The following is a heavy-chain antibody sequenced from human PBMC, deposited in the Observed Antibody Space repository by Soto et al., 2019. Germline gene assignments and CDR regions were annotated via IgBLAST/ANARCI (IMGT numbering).Heavy chain of an antibody. CDR1: NCSIINYY. V-gene: IGHV4-59*01. CDR2: IYYSGST. D-gene: IGHD1-26*01. Sequence: QVQLQESGPGLVKHSETLSLTCTVSNCSIINYYWSWIRQPPGTGLEWICFIYYSGSTNYNPYPKGRFTMSVDMSRDQLSLKLNSVTAADTDVYYCASRLTLTTTTGDAFDLWGQGTMVTVSS. J-gene: IGHJ3*01. CDR3: ASRLTLTTTTGDAFDL.